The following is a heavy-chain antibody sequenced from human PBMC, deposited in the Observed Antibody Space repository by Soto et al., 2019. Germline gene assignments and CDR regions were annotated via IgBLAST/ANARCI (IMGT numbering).Heavy chain of an antibody. J-gene: IGHJ6*02. V-gene: IGHV1-46*01. CDR3: ARQPTTVTVYYYGMDV. CDR2: INPSGGST. D-gene: IGHD4-17*01. Sequence: ASVKVSCKASGYTFTSYYMHWVRQAPGQGLEWMGIINPSGGSTSYAQKFQGRVTMTRDTSTSTVYMELSSLRSEDTAVYYCARQPTTVTVYYYGMDVWGQGTTVTVSS. CDR1: GYTFTSYY.